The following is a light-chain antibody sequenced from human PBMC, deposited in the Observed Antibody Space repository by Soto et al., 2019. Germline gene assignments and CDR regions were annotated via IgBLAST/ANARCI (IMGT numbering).Light chain of an antibody. CDR2: ATS. Sequence: EIVLTQSPGTLSLSPGETATLSCRASQTVNSDYLAWFQQRPGQAPRLLIFATSRRATDIPDRFSGSGSGTDFTLAIRRLEPEDFATYYCQHYNSYSEAFGQGTKVELK. J-gene: IGKJ1*01. V-gene: IGKV3-20*01. CDR1: QTVNSDY. CDR3: QHYNSYSEA.